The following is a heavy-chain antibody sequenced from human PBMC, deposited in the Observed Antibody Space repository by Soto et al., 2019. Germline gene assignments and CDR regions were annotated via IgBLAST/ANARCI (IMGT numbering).Heavy chain of an antibody. CDR3: AGTPTVTTLGYYYGMDV. CDR2: ISAYNGNT. D-gene: IGHD4-17*01. CDR1: GYTFTSYG. Sequence: ASVKVSCKASGYTFTSYGISWVRQAPGQGLEWMGWISAYNGNTNYAQKLQGRVTITADKSTSTAYMELSSLRSEDTAVYYCAGTPTVTTLGYYYGMDVWGQGTTVTVSS. V-gene: IGHV1-18*01. J-gene: IGHJ6*02.